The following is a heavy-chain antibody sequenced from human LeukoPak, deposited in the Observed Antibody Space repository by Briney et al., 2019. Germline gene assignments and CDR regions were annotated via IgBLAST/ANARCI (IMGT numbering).Heavy chain of an antibody. CDR3: ARVVYSRSNGMDV. CDR1: GDSINSYY. D-gene: IGHD1-26*01. Sequence: PSETLSLTCTVSGDSINSYYWSWIRQPPGKGLEWIGLIYYSGSTNYNPSLKSRVTISVDTSKNQFSLKLSTVTAADTAVYYCARVVYSRSNGMDVWGRGTTVTVSS. V-gene: IGHV4-59*01. CDR2: IYYSGST. J-gene: IGHJ6*02.